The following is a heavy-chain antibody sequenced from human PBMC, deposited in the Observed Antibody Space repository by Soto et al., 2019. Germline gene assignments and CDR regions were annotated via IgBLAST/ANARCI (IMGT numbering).Heavy chain of an antibody. Sequence: TLSLTCTVSGGSLSSGGYYWSWIRQHPGKGLEWIGYIYYSGSTYYNPSLKSRVTISVDTSKNQFSLDLRSVTAADTAVYYFARLLYDTSGHYYFAYWGQGTQVTVSS. CDR1: GGSLSSGGYY. CDR3: ARLLYDTSGHYYFAY. V-gene: IGHV4-31*03. D-gene: IGHD3-22*01. J-gene: IGHJ4*02. CDR2: IYYSGST.